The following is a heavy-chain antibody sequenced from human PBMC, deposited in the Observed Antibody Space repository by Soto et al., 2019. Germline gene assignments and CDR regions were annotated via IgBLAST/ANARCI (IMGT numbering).Heavy chain of an antibody. CDR2: IYYSGST. CDR1: GGSISSGDYY. D-gene: IGHD1-1*01. CDR3: ARDKTKLEPYYYYYGMDV. Sequence: QVQLQESGPGLVKPSQTLSLTCTVSGGSISSGDYYWSWIRQPPGKGLEWIGYIYYSGSTYYNPSVKRRVTISVDTSKNQFSLKLRSVTAADTAVYYCARDKTKLEPYYYYYGMDVWGQGTTVTVSS. J-gene: IGHJ6*02. V-gene: IGHV4-30-4*01.